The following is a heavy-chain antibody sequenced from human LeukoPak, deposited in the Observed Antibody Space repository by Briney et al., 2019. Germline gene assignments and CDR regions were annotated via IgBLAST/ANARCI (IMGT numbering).Heavy chain of an antibody. Sequence: KPGGSLRLSCAASGFTFSGYTMNWVRQAPGMGLEWVSSISDSSYYIYYADSVRGRFTVSRDNAKNSLYLQMNGLRAEDTAVYYCARRKDVVVVPGTMGYYLDVWGKGTTVTVSS. D-gene: IGHD2-2*01. V-gene: IGHV3-21*01. J-gene: IGHJ6*03. CDR3: ARRKDVVVVPGTMGYYLDV. CDR2: ISDSSYYI. CDR1: GFTFSGYT.